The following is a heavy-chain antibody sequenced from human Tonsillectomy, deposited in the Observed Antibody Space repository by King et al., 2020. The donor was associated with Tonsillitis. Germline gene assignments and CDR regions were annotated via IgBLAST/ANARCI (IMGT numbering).Heavy chain of an antibody. Sequence: VQLVESGGGLVQPGGSLRLSCAASGFTFSSYTMTWVRQAPGKGLEWVSTISGSGDTTYYADSVKGRFTISRDNSKNTLYLQMNSLRAEDTAVYYCAEIYYGSDQQHYYYGMDVWGQGTTVTVSS. CDR1: GFTFSSYT. V-gene: IGHV3-23*04. D-gene: IGHD3-10*01. J-gene: IGHJ6*02. CDR2: ISGSGDTT. CDR3: AEIYYGSDQQHYYYGMDV.